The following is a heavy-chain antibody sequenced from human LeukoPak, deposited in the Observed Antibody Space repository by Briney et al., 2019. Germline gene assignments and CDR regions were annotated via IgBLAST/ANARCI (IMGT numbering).Heavy chain of an antibody. CDR2: IRAYNGNT. Sequence: ASVKVSCKASGYTFTSYGISWVRQAPGQGLEWMGWIRAYNGNTNYAQKLQGRVTMTTDTSTSTAYMELRSLRSDDTAVYYCARDRDYDSSGSPDYWGQGTLVTVSS. J-gene: IGHJ4*02. D-gene: IGHD3-22*01. V-gene: IGHV1-18*01. CDR3: ARDRDYDSSGSPDY. CDR1: GYTFTSYG.